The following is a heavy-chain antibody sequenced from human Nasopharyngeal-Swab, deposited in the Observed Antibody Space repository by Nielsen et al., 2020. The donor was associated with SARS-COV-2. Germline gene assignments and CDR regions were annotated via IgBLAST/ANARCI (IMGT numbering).Heavy chain of an antibody. Sequence: ESLKISCAASGFVFSGSAIHWVRQPSARGVEWVGRIGDKAHNYATTYAASVKGRFTISRDASKNTAFLQMDSLKTEDTALYYCTTDYYFDYWGHGTLVTVSS. D-gene: IGHD3-3*01. CDR2: IGDKAHNYAT. CDR3: TTDYYFDY. J-gene: IGHJ4*01. V-gene: IGHV3-73*01. CDR1: GFVFSGSA.